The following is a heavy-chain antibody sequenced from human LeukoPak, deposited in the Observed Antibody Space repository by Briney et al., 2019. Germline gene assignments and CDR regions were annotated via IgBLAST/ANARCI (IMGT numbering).Heavy chain of an antibody. Sequence: ETLSLTCAVYGGSFSGYYWNWVRQAPGKGLEWVSSISSSSSYIYYADSVKGRFTISRDNAKNSLYLQMNSLRAEDTAVYYCARDPPWGWHSSGWREFYYYYYYMDVWGKGTTVTVSS. CDR3: ARDPPWGWHSSGWREFYYYYYYMDV. J-gene: IGHJ6*03. CDR2: ISSSSSYI. D-gene: IGHD6-19*01. V-gene: IGHV3-21*01. CDR1: GGSFSGYY.